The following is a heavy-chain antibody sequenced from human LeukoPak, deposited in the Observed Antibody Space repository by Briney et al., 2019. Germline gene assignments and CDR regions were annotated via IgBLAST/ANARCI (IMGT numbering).Heavy chain of an antibody. CDR1: GGTFTNFV. V-gene: IGHV1-69*05. J-gene: IGHJ5*02. Sequence: SVKVSCKTSGGTFTNFVISWVRQAPGQGLGWLGGIMPLFGTAGYAQKFQGSVTITKDESTRTVYLELTSLTSDDTAVYYCARDVHGGYGSGWFDPWGQGTLVSVPS. D-gene: IGHD5-12*01. CDR2: IMPLFGTA. CDR3: ARDVHGGYGSGWFDP.